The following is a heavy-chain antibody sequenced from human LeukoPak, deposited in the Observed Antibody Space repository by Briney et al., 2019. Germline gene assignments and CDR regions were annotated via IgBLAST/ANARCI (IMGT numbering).Heavy chain of an antibody. CDR3: TCLSGSSRPDY. CDR1: GFIFSSYW. V-gene: IGHV3-74*01. D-gene: IGHD3-10*01. Sequence: GGSLRLSCAASGFIFSSYWMHWVRQAPGKGLVWVSHINSDGSSITYADSVKGRFTISRDNAKNTLYLQMISLRAEDTAVYYCTCLSGSSRPDYWAREPWSPSPQ. CDR2: INSDGSSI. J-gene: IGHJ4*02.